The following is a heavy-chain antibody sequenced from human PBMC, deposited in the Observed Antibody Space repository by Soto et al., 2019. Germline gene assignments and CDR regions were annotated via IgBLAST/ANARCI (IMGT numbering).Heavy chain of an antibody. V-gene: IGHV3-48*03. J-gene: IGHJ4*02. CDR2: ISTSGSTI. Sequence: EVQLVESGGGLVQPGGSLRLSCAASGFSFNTYEMNWVRQAPGKGLEWVSYISTSGSTIYYAVSVKCRFTISRDNDNNSLYLQMNGLRAEDTAVYYCAYGGSCDYWGQGTQVTVSS. D-gene: IGHD1-26*01. CDR1: GFSFNTYE. CDR3: AYGGSCDY.